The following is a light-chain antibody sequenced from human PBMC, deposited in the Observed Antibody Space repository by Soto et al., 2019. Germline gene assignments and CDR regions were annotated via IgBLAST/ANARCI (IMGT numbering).Light chain of an antibody. CDR2: WAS. CDR1: QSFLFSRNIMNC. V-gene: IGKV4-1*01. CDR3: QQYYSSPFT. Sequence: DIVMTQSPDSLAVSLAEMATINSKPTQSFLFSRNIMNCIAWYQHKSGQPPKLLIYWASTRESGVPDRFSGSGSGTDFTLTISSLQAEGVAVYYCQQYYSSPFTFGGGTKVEIK. J-gene: IGKJ4*02.